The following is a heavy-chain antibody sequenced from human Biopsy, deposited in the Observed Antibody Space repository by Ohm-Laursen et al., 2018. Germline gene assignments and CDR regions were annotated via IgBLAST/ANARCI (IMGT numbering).Heavy chain of an antibody. V-gene: IGHV1-2*02. CDR3: ARDKYRSWNYFDN. J-gene: IGHJ4*02. Sequence: GASVKVSCKASGYTFSGYYMHWVRQAPGQGLEWMGWINPDSGVTNYAQKFQGRVTMTRDTSISTAYMGLSRLGSDDTAVYYCARDKYRSWNYFDNWGQGSLATVSS. D-gene: IGHD6-19*01. CDR2: INPDSGVT. CDR1: GYTFSGYY.